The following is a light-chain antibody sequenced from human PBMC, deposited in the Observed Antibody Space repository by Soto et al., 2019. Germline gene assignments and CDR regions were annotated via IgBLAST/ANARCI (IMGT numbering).Light chain of an antibody. J-gene: IGLJ1*01. CDR1: SSDVAGYRY. CDR2: DVT. Sequence: QASLPKPRSVSGSPGQSVTISFTGTSSDVAGYRYVSWYQQHPGKAPKVIIYDVTQRPSGVPDRFSGSKSGNAASLTISGLQAEDEADYYCCSYAGSPTKYVFGTGPTVTVL. CDR3: CSYAGSPTKYV. V-gene: IGLV2-11*01.